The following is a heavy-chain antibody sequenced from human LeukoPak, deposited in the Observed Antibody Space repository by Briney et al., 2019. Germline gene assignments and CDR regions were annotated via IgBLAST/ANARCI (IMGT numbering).Heavy chain of an antibody. CDR2: IRYDGRNK. CDR1: GFTFSTYG. CDR3: ASSLWFKYFFDH. Sequence: PGGSLRLSCAASGFTFSTYGMHWVRQAPGKGLEWVAFIRYDGRNKYYAGSVKGRFTISRDNSKNTLCLQMNSLRAEDTAVYYCASSLWFKYFFDHWGQGALVTVSS. J-gene: IGHJ4*02. D-gene: IGHD3-10*01. V-gene: IGHV3-30*02.